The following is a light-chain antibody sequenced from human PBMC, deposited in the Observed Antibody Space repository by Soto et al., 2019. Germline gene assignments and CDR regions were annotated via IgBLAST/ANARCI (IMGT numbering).Light chain of an antibody. CDR2: EVS. J-gene: IGLJ3*02. Sequence: QSALTQPASVSGSPGQSITISCTGTSSDVGGYNYVSWYQQHPGKAPKLMIYEVSNRPSGVSNRFSGSKSGNTASLTISGLQAEEESDYYCSSYTSSSTREFGGGTKLTVL. V-gene: IGLV2-14*01. CDR3: SSYTSSSTRE. CDR1: SSDVGGYNY.